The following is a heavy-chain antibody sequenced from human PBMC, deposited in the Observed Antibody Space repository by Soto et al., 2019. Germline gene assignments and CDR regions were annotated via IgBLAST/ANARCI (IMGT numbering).Heavy chain of an antibody. Sequence: SVKVSCKASGGTFSSYAISWVRQAPGQGLEWMGGIIPIFGTANYAQKFQGRVTITADESTSTAYMELSSLRSEDTAVYYCASLVYYYDSSGYLDYWGQGTLVTVSS. D-gene: IGHD3-22*01. CDR3: ASLVYYYDSSGYLDY. CDR2: IIPIFGTA. J-gene: IGHJ4*02. V-gene: IGHV1-69*13. CDR1: GGTFSSYA.